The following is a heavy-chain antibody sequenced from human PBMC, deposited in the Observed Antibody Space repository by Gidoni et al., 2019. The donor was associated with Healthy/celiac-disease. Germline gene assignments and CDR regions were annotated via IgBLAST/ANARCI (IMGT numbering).Heavy chain of an antibody. Sequence: EVQLVESGGGLVKPGGSLRLSCAASGFTFSSYSMNWVRQAPGKGLEWVSSISSSSSYIYYADSVKGRFTISRDNAKNSLYLQMNNLRAEDTAVYYCAREPGGPPPLYGMDVWGQGTTVTVSS. V-gene: IGHV3-21*01. CDR2: ISSSSSYI. CDR3: AREPGGPPPLYGMDV. CDR1: GFTFSSYS. J-gene: IGHJ6*02. D-gene: IGHD3-10*01.